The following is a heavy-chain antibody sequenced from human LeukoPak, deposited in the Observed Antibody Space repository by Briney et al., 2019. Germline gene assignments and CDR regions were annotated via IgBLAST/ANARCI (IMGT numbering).Heavy chain of an antibody. D-gene: IGHD6-13*01. V-gene: IGHV4-59*01. CDR3: ASRPFGSSWYWFDS. CDR1: GGSISSYY. Sequence: SETLSLTCIVSGGSISSYYWSWIRQPPGKGLEWIGYIHYSGSTNYNPSLKSRVTMSIDTSKNQFSLNLCSVTAADTAVYYCASRPFGSSWYWFDSWGQGTLVTVSS. CDR2: IHYSGST. J-gene: IGHJ5*01.